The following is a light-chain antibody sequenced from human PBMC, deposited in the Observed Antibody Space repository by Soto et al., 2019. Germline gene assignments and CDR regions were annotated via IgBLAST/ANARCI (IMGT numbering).Light chain of an antibody. CDR3: LQHNSYPLT. Sequence: DIQITQSPSSLSASVGDRVTMTCQASQDISNYLNWYQQKPGKAPKRLIYAASSLQSGVPSRFSGSGSGTEFTLTISSLQPEDFATYYCLQHNSYPLTFGQGTKVDNK. CDR2: AAS. J-gene: IGKJ1*01. CDR1: QDISNY. V-gene: IGKV1-17*01.